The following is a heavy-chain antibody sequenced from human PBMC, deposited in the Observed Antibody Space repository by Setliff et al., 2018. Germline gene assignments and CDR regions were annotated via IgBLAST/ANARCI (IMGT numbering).Heavy chain of an antibody. J-gene: IGHJ3*02. V-gene: IGHV3-7*01. CDR1: GFTFSRYW. D-gene: IGHD3-22*01. CDR2: IKQDGSEK. Sequence: GGSLRLSCAASGFTFSRYWMSWVRQAPGKGLEWVANIKQDGSEKYYVDSVKGRFTISRDNAKNSLYLQMNSLRAEDTAVYYCARDHSYDSDTFYDAFDIWGQGTMVTVSS. CDR3: ARDHSYDSDTFYDAFDI.